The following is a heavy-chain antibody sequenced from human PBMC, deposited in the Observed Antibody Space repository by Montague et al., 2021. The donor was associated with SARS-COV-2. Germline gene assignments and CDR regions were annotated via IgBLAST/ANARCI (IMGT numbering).Heavy chain of an antibody. CDR2: IFYTGST. V-gene: IGHV4-59*01. J-gene: IGHJ4*02. Sequence: SETLSLTCSVSGGSTSNYYWTWIRQSPGKGLQWIGYIFYTGSTKFNPSPKSRVSMSLDTSKNHFSLRLGAVTAADTARYYCARAQNIIFIANCVNYFDLWGLGALVTVSS. CDR1: GGSTSNYY. D-gene: IGHD2-15*01. CDR3: ARAQNIIFIANCVNYFDL.